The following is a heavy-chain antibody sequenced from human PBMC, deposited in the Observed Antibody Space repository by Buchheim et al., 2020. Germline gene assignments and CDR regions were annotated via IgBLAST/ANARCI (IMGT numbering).Heavy chain of an antibody. J-gene: IGHJ4*02. CDR2: IKYDGSEK. V-gene: IGHV3-7*01. Sequence: EVQLVESGGGLVQSGGSLTLSCAVSGFIFSNYWMDWVRQAPGKGLEWVANIKYDGSEKYYVDLVKGRFTISRDNAKNSLYLQMNRLRAEDTAVYYCARALNYWGQGTL. CDR3: ARALNY. CDR1: GFIFSNYW.